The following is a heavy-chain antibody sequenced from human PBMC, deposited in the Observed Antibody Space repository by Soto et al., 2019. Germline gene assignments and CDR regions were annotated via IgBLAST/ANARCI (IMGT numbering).Heavy chain of an antibody. V-gene: IGHV2-5*02. D-gene: IGHD2-21*02. Sequence: QITLKESGPTLVKPTQTLTLTCSFSGFSLSTSGVAVGWIRQPPGKALEWLALIYWDDDKRYSPSMKGRLTITRDTSKNQVVLIMTNMDPEDTATYYCAHRLTATAFDIWGQGTMVTVSS. CDR1: GFSLSTSGVA. J-gene: IGHJ3*02. CDR2: IYWDDDK. CDR3: AHRLTATAFDI.